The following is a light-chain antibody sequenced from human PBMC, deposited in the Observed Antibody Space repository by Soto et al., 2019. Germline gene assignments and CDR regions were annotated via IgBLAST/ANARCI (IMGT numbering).Light chain of an antibody. CDR1: QGISSY. CDR3: QQLYSYPLT. V-gene: IGKV1-9*01. J-gene: IGKJ4*01. Sequence: DIHLTQSPSFLSASVGDRVTITCRASQGISSYLAWYQQKPGKAPKLLIYAASTLQSGVPSRFSGSGSGTEFTLTISSLQPEDFATYYCQQLYSYPLTFGGGTKVEIK. CDR2: AAS.